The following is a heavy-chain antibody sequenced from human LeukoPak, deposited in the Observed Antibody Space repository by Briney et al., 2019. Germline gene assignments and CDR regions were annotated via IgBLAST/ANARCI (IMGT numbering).Heavy chain of an antibody. V-gene: IGHV4-59*01. CDR2: MSYSGST. CDR1: GGSISSYY. J-gene: IGHJ4*02. D-gene: IGHD4-17*01. Sequence: PSETLSLTCTVSGGSISSYYWSWIRQPPGKGLEWIGYMSYSGSTNYNPSLKSRVTMSINTSKNQFSLRLSSVTAADTAVYYCAGGSDFGDYWGQGTLVTVSS. CDR3: AGGSDFGDY.